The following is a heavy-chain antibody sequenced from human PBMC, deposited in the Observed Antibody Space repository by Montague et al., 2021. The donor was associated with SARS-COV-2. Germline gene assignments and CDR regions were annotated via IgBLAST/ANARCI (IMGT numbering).Heavy chain of an antibody. Sequence: SETLSLTCTVSGGSISSYYWSWIRLPLGKGREWYGHIYFSGSTNYNPSLKSRVTISVDTSKNQFSLKLSSVTAADTAVYYCARVPVLLWFGERGYWFDPWGQGTLVTVSS. J-gene: IGHJ5*02. CDR1: GGSISSYY. CDR2: IYFSGST. D-gene: IGHD3-10*01. V-gene: IGHV4-59*01. CDR3: ARVPVLLWFGERGYWFDP.